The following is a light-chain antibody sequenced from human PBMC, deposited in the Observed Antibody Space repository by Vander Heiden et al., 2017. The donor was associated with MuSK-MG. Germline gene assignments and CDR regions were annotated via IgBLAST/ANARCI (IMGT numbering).Light chain of an antibody. Sequence: QSALTQPASVSGSPGQSITISCTGTSSVIGDYNYVSWYQQRPGNAPKLMINEVSNRPSGVSNRCSGSKSDNTASLTISGLQAEDEADYYCSSYTGSGIVVFGGGTKLTVL. CDR1: SSVIGDYNY. CDR2: EVS. V-gene: IGLV2-14*01. CDR3: SSYTGSGIVV. J-gene: IGLJ2*01.